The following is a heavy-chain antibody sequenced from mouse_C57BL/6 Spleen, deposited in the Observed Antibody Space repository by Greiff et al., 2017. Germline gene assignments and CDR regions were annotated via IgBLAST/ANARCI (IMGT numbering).Heavy chain of an antibody. J-gene: IGHJ4*01. CDR1: GFSLTSYG. V-gene: IGHV2-4*01. CDR2: IWSGGST. CDR3: AKTNWDVWAMDY. D-gene: IGHD4-1*01. Sequence: VMLVESGPGLVQPSQSLSITCTVSGFSLTSYGVHWVRQPPGKGLEWLGVIWSGGSTDYNAAFISRLSISKDNSKSQVFFKMNSLQADDTAIYYCAKTNWDVWAMDYWGQGTSVTVSS.